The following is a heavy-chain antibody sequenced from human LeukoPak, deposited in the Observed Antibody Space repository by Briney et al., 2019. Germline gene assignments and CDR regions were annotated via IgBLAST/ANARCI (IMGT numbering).Heavy chain of an antibody. V-gene: IGHV3-21*04. J-gene: IGHJ4*02. D-gene: IGHD3-9*01. CDR3: AKDRGILTGYYIDFDY. Sequence: GGSLRLSCAASGFTYSSYSMNWVRQAPGKGLEWVSSISSSSSYIYYADSVKGRFTISRDNAKNSLYLQMNSLRAEDTAVYYCAKDRGILTGYYIDFDYWGQGTLVTVSS. CDR2: ISSSSSYI. CDR1: GFTYSSYS.